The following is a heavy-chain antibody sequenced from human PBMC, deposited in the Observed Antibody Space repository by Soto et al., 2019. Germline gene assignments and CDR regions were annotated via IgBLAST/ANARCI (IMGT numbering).Heavy chain of an antibody. CDR2: INSDGNNT. D-gene: IGHD6-19*01. CDR1: GFTFSGYW. J-gene: IGHJ3*02. Sequence: EVQLVESGGGLVQPGGSLRLSCEASGFTFSGYWMHWVRQAPGKGLVWVSRINSDGNNTNYADSVKGRFTISRDNAKNTLYLQMNSLRAEDTAVYYCAREAAGWYWAFDIWGQGTMVTVSS. CDR3: AREAAGWYWAFDI. V-gene: IGHV3-74*01.